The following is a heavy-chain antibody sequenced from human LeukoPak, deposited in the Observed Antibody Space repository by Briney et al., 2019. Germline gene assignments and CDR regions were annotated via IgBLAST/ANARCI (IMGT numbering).Heavy chain of an antibody. D-gene: IGHD2-2*01. CDR3: AKDRTTSWAIDY. CDR2: ISYDGGRK. CDR1: GFTLSRNA. V-gene: IGHV3-30*18. Sequence: PGRSLTLSCAASGFTLSRNAMHWVRQAPGKGLEWVAFISYDGGRKHLADSVKGRFTVSRDSSENTLYLQMNSLRPEDTAVYYCAKDRTTSWAIDYWGQGTLVTVSS. J-gene: IGHJ4*02.